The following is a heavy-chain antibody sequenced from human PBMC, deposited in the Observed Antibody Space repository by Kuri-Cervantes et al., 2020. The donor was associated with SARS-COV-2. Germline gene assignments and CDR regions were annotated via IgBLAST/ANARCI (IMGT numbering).Heavy chain of an antibody. D-gene: IGHD3-3*01. CDR2: ISGSGGST. CDR3: AKAGPDFWSGYYIDY. V-gene: IGHV3-23*01. J-gene: IGHJ4*02. CDR1: GFTFSSYA. Sequence: GESLKISCAASGFTFSSYAMHWVRQAPGKGLEWVSAISGSGGSTYYADSVKGRFTISRDNSKDTLYLQMNSLRAEDTAVYYCAKAGPDFWSGYYIDYWGQGTLVTVSS.